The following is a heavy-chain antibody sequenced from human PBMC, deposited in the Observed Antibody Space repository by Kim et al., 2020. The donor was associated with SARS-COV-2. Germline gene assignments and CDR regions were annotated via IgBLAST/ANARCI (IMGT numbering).Heavy chain of an antibody. CDR3: ARGKIRRRYYSDMDV. J-gene: IGHJ6*02. D-gene: IGHD3-16*01. Sequence: QKFQGRVTMTRDTSISTAYMELSGLTSDDTAVYYCARGKIRRRYYSDMDVWGQGTTVTVSS. V-gene: IGHV1-2*02.